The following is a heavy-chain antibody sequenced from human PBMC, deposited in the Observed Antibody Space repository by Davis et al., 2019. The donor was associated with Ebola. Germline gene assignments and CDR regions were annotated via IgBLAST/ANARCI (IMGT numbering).Heavy chain of an antibody. CDR1: RCTLSSYA. V-gene: IGHV1-18*01. J-gene: IGHJ4*02. CDR3: ARVNYDFWSGYDY. Sequence: SVTVSCMSSRCTLSSYAISWVRQPPGQGLEWMGWTSAYNGNTYYAQKLQGRVTMTTDTSTSRAYMELKSLRSDDTAVYYSARVNYDFWSGYDYWGQGTLVTVSS. D-gene: IGHD3-3*01. CDR2: TSAYNGNT.